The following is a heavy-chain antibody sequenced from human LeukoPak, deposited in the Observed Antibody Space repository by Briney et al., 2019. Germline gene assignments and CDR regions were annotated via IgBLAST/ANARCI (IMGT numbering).Heavy chain of an antibody. CDR3: AKVVPSAVAGIY. CDR1: GFTFSSYA. D-gene: IGHD6-19*01. Sequence: GGSLRLSCAASGFTFSSYAMRWVRQAPGEGLEWVSAISGSGGSTYYADSVKGRFTVSRDNSKNPLYLQMNSLRAEDTAVYYCAKVVPSAVAGIYWGQGTLVTVSS. J-gene: IGHJ4*02. CDR2: ISGSGGST. V-gene: IGHV3-23*01.